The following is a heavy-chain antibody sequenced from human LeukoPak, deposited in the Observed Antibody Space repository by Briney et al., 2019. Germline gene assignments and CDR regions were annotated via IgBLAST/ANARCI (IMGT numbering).Heavy chain of an antibody. CDR1: GFTFSTYS. V-gene: IGHV3-21*01. J-gene: IGHJ4*02. CDR2: ISSSSRDI. CDR3: ASKQGDY. Sequence: GGSLRLSCAASGFTFSTYSMNWVRQAPGKGLEWVSSISSSSRDIYYADSVKGRFTISRDNAKNSLYLQMNSLRAEDTAVYYCASKQGDYWGQGTLVTVSS.